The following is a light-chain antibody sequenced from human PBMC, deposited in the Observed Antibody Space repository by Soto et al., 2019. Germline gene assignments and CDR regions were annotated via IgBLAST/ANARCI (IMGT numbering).Light chain of an antibody. CDR1: SSDVGSYNL. Sequence: QSVLTQPASVSGSPGQSITISCTGTSSDVGSYNLVSWYQQHPGKAPKLMIYEVSKRPSGVSNRFSGSQSGNTASLTISGLQAEDEADYYCCSYACSSTVVFCGGTKLTVL. CDR3: CSYACSSTVV. CDR2: EVS. J-gene: IGLJ2*01. V-gene: IGLV2-23*02.